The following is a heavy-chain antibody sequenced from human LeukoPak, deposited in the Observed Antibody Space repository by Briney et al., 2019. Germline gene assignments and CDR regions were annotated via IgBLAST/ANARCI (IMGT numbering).Heavy chain of an antibody. Sequence: PSETLSLTCTVSGGSISSYYWSWIRQPAGKGLEWIGRIYTSGSTNYNPSLKSRVTMSVDTSKNQFSLKLSSVTAADTAVYYCAGARYSYGKPYYFDYWGQGTLVTVFS. CDR3: AGARYSYGKPYYFDY. V-gene: IGHV4-4*07. J-gene: IGHJ4*02. CDR1: GGSISSYY. CDR2: IYTSGST. D-gene: IGHD5-18*01.